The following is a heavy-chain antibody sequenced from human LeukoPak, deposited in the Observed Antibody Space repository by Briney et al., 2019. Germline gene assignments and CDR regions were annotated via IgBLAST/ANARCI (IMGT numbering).Heavy chain of an antibody. CDR1: GYTFTSYD. Sequence: ASVKVSCKASGYTFTSYDINWVRQATGQGLEWMGWISAYNGNTNYAQKLQGRVTMTTDTSTSTAYMELRSLRSDDTAVYYCARDNYYDSSGYYVPPDYWGQGTLVTVSS. D-gene: IGHD3-22*01. V-gene: IGHV1-18*01. CDR3: ARDNYYDSSGYYVPPDY. CDR2: ISAYNGNT. J-gene: IGHJ4*02.